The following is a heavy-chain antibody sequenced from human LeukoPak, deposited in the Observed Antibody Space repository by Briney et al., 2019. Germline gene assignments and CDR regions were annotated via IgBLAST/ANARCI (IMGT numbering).Heavy chain of an antibody. J-gene: IGHJ2*01. CDR2: IYYSGST. D-gene: IGHD2-8*01. Sequence: SETLSLTCAVSGGSISSGGYSWRWIRQPPGKGLEWIGYIYYSGSTYYNPSLKSRVTISVDTSKNQFSLKLSSVTAADTAVYYCARGAVYALYWYFDLWGRGTLVTVSS. V-gene: IGHV4-30-4*07. CDR1: GGSISSGGYS. CDR3: ARGAVYALYWYFDL.